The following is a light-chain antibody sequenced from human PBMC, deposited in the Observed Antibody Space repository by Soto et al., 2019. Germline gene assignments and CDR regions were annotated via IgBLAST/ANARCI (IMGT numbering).Light chain of an antibody. J-gene: IGKJ2*01. Sequence: EIVLTQSPGTLSVSPGERATLSCRASQSLSINYVAWYQQRPGQAPRLLIYGASSRAAGFPDRFSGSASGTEFTLTISRLEPEDFAVYYCQQYVSSPYTFGQGTKLEMK. CDR3: QQYVSSPYT. CDR2: GAS. CDR1: QSLSINY. V-gene: IGKV3-20*01.